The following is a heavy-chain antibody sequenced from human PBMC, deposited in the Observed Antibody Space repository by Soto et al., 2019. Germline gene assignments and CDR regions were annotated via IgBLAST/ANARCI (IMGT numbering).Heavy chain of an antibody. CDR1: GAAFNTIT. CDR2: VVPGFGSA. CDR3: VREDDTTGSYSWFDP. Sequence: QVQLVQSGAEVKKPGSSVRVSCKASGAAFNTITINWVRQAPGQGLEWMGGVVPGFGSATYAQKFKGRVAITAAASTSTVYKELSRSNSEATALYYCVREDDTTGSYSWFDPWGQGTLGTVSS. D-gene: IGHD3-9*01. V-gene: IGHV1-69*01. J-gene: IGHJ5*02.